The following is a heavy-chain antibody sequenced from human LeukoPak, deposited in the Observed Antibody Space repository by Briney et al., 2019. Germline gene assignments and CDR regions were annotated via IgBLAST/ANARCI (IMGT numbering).Heavy chain of an antibody. D-gene: IGHD2-2*01. CDR3: AIGSRTTTSCPWGY. Sequence: ASVKVSCKASGYTFTSYYMHWVRQAPGQGLEWMGWINTNTGNPTYAQGFTGRFVFSLDTSVSTAYLQISSLKAEDTAVYYCAIGSRTTTSCPWGYWGQGTLVTVSS. J-gene: IGHJ4*02. V-gene: IGHV7-4-1*02. CDR1: GYTFTSYY. CDR2: INTNTGNP.